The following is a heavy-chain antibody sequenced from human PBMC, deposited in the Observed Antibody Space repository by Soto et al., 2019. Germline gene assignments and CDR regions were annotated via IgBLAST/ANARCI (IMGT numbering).Heavy chain of an antibody. CDR2: IYYSGST. CDR3: ARVTYYDFWSGYYLLDP. Sequence: SETLSLTCTVSGGSISSYYWSWIRQPPGKGLEWIGYIYYSGSTNYNPSLKSRVTISVDTSKNQFSLKLSSVTAADTAVYYCARVTYYDFWSGYYLLDPWGQGTPVTVSS. J-gene: IGHJ5*02. V-gene: IGHV4-59*01. D-gene: IGHD3-3*01. CDR1: GGSISSYY.